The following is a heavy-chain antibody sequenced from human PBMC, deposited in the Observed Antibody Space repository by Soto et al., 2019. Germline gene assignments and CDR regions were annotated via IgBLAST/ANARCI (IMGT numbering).Heavy chain of an antibody. CDR2: INVYNGNT. V-gene: IGHV1-18*01. Sequence: QVQLVQSGGEVKKPGASVKVSCKASGYTFTNYGISWVRQAPGQGLEWMGWINVYNGNTKYAQKVQGRVTMTTDTSTGTADMELGSLGSDVTAVYYCARGVGSGSYYNQYNWFDPWGQGTLVTVSS. D-gene: IGHD3-10*01. CDR3: ARGVGSGSYYNQYNWFDP. J-gene: IGHJ5*02. CDR1: GYTFTNYG.